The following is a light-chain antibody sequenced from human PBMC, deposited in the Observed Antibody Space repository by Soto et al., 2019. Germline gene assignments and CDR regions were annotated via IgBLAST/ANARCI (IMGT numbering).Light chain of an antibody. V-gene: IGLV1-44*01. Sequence: QSVLIQPPSASGTPGQRVTVSCSGGSSNIVSYTVNWYQQLPGAAPKLLIYSNSQRPSGVPDRFSASKSGTSASLAISGLQSEDEAEYYCAAWDDSLNGYVFGPGTKVTVL. CDR2: SNS. CDR3: AAWDDSLNGYV. J-gene: IGLJ1*01. CDR1: SSNIVSYT.